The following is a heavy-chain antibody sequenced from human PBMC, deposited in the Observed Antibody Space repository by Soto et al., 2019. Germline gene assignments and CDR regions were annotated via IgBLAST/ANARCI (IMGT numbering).Heavy chain of an antibody. CDR3: AKSLNPFQDGMDV. V-gene: IGHV3-30*18. J-gene: IGHJ6*02. CDR1: GFAFSSYG. Sequence: GGSLRLSCAASGFAFSSYGMHWVRQAPGKGLEWVAVISYDGSNKYYADSVKGRFTISRDNSKNTLYLQMNSLRAEDTAVYYCAKSLNPFQDGMDVWGQGTTVTVSS. CDR2: ISYDGSNK.